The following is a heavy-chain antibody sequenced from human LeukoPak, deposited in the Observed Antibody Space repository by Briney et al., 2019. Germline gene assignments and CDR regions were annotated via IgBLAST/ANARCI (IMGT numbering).Heavy chain of an antibody. D-gene: IGHD3-22*01. CDR3: ARGDEIYYDSSGYYGGGDY. Sequence: ASVKVSCKASGGTLSSFGVTWVRQAPGQGLEWMGIINPSGGSTSYAQKFQGRATMTRDTSTSTVYMELSSLRSEDTAVYYCARGDEIYYDSSGYYGGGDYWGQGTLVTVSS. CDR2: INPSGGST. J-gene: IGHJ4*02. CDR1: GGTLSSFG. V-gene: IGHV1-46*01.